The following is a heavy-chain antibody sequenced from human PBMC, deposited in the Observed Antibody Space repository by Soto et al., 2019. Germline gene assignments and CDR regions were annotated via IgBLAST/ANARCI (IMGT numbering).Heavy chain of an antibody. V-gene: IGHV4-31*03. D-gene: IGHD5-12*01. J-gene: IGHJ6*02. CDR2: IYYSGST. CDR1: GGSISSGGYY. Sequence: SETLSLTCTVSGGSISSGGYYWSWIRQHPGKGLEWIGYIYYSGSTYYNPSLKSRVTISVDTSKNQFSLKLSSVTAADTAVYYCARDSGYDSYYYYGMDVWGQGTMVTVSS. CDR3: ARDSGYDSYYYYGMDV.